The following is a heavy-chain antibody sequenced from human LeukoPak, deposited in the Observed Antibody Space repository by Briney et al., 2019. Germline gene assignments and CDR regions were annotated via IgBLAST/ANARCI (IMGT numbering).Heavy chain of an antibody. V-gene: IGHV1-8*01. D-gene: IGHD3-9*01. Sequence: ASVKVSCKSSGYTFTSYDINWVRQATGQGLEWMGWMNPNSGNTGYAQKFQGRVTMTRNTSISTAYMELSSLRSDDTAVYYCARDRSYYDILTGYLTLAIFDYWGQGTLVTVSS. CDR3: ARDRSYYDILTGYLTLAIFDY. CDR1: GYTFTSYD. CDR2: MNPNSGNT. J-gene: IGHJ4*02.